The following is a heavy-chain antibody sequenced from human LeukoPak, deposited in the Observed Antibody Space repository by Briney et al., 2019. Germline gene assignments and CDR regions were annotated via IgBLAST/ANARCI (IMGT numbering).Heavy chain of an antibody. Sequence: ASVKVSCKASGYTFTAYYIHWARQAPGQGLEWMAFINPNSGDTYSAPEFQGRVTMTRDTSISTASMELAWLSSDDTAVYYCATGVATAFAYWGQGTLVTVSS. V-gene: IGHV1-2*02. CDR1: GYTFTAYY. J-gene: IGHJ4*02. CDR2: INPNSGDT. CDR3: ATGVATAFAY. D-gene: IGHD5-18*01.